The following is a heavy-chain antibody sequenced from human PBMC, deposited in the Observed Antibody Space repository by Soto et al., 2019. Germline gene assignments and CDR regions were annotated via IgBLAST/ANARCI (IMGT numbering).Heavy chain of an antibody. J-gene: IGHJ3*01. CDR3: ARQQTMTSWHDAFDL. CDR2: IVSRDGKT. CDR1: GFTFSNHV. Sequence: EVQLLESGGGSVQPGGSLRLSCAASGFTFSNHVRSWVRTDPGKGLGWVSRIVSRDGKTYYADFLRGRFPISRDNSQNTMYLQMNSLKGEYTALYYCARQQTMTSWHDAFDLWGQGTLVTVSS. D-gene: IGHD4-17*01. V-gene: IGHV3-23*01.